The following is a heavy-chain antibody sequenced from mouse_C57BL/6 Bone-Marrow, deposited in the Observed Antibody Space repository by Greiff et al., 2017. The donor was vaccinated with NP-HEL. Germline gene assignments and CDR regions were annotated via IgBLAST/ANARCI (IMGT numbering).Heavy chain of an antibody. J-gene: IGHJ2*01. D-gene: IGHD2-2*01. CDR2: IYPGDGDT. CDR1: GYAFSSSW. CDR3: ARWGYLYYFDY. Sequence: VKVVESGPELVKPGASVKISCKASGYAFSSSWMNWVKQRPGKGLEWIGRIYPGDGDTNYNGKFKGKATLTADKSSSTAYMQLSSLTSEDSAVYFCARWGYLYYFDYWGQGTTLTVSS. V-gene: IGHV1-82*01.